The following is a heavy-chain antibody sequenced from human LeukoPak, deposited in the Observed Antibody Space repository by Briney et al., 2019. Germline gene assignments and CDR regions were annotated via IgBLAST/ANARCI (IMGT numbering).Heavy chain of an antibody. D-gene: IGHD3-3*01. Sequence: GSLRLSCAASGFTVSSNYMSWVRQPPGKGLEWIGYIFHSGSTKYGPSLNSRVTISLDTSKNQFSLSLNSVTAVDTAVYYCARQPSGYYGDSGYYPYYFDYWGQGILVTVSS. CDR3: ARQPSGYYGDSGYYPYYFDY. V-gene: IGHV4-59*08. CDR1: GFTVSSNY. CDR2: IFHSGST. J-gene: IGHJ4*02.